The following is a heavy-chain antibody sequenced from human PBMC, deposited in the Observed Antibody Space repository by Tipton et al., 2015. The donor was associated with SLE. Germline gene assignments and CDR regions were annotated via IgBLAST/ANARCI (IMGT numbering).Heavy chain of an antibody. CDR1: GGSISGYY. V-gene: IGHV4-4*07. CDR3: AREGSSCLFQH. CDR2: IYTSGST. J-gene: IGHJ1*01. D-gene: IGHD6-13*01. Sequence: TLSLTCTVSGGSISGYYWSWIRQPAGKGLEWIGRIYTSGSTNYNPSLKSRVTISVDTSKNQFSLKLSSVTAADTAVYYCAREGSSCLFQHWGQGTLVTVSS.